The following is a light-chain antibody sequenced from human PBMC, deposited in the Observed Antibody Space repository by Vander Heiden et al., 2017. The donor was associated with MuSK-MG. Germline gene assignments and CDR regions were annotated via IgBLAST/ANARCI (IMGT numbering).Light chain of an antibody. CDR1: KLGDKY. V-gene: IGLV3-1*01. Sequence: SSELTQPPSVSVSPGQTASITCSGDKLGDKYACWYQQRPGHSPGLVIEQDNRRPAGIPERVSASNSGNTATTTISGTQAVDDADDYCQEWDSSTYGVFGGGTRLTVL. J-gene: IGLJ2*01. CDR2: QDN. CDR3: QEWDSSTYGV.